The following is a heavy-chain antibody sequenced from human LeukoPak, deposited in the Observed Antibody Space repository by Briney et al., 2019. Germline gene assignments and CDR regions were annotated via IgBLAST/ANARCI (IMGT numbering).Heavy chain of an antibody. CDR2: IKQDGSDK. CDR3: ARNRWKLSAFDI. D-gene: IGHD1-26*01. CDR1: GFTFTTYW. V-gene: IGHV3-7*01. Sequence: QPGGSLRLSCAASGFTFTTYWMTWVRQAPGKGLEWVANIKQDGSDKYYVDSVKGRFTISRDNARKSVYLQMNSLRAEDTAVYYCARNRWKLSAFDIWGQGTMVTVSS. J-gene: IGHJ3*02.